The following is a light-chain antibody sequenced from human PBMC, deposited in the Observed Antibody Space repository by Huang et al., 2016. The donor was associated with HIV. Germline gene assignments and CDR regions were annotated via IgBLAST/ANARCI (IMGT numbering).Light chain of an antibody. CDR2: DAS. Sequence: EIVLTQSPATLSLSPGERATLSCRASQSVSSNLAWYQQKPGQAPRLLIYDASNRATGIPARFSGSGSGTDFTLTISSLEPEDFAVYYCQHRRNWPLTFGGGTKVEIK. CDR1: QSVSSN. J-gene: IGKJ4*01. V-gene: IGKV3-11*01. CDR3: QHRRNWPLT.